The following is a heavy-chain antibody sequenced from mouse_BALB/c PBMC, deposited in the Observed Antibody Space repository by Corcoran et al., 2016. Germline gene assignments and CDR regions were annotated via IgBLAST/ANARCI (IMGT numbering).Heavy chain of an antibody. Sequence: QIQLVQSGPELKKHGETVKISCKASGYTFTNYGMNWVQQAPGQGLKWMGWINTYTGEPTYADDFKGRFAFSLETAASTAYLQINNLKNEDTATYFCARKDGRYAMDYWGQGTSVTVSS. CDR1: GYTFTNYG. CDR2: INTYTGEP. D-gene: IGHD2-3*01. J-gene: IGHJ4*01. V-gene: IGHV9-3-1*01. CDR3: ARKDGRYAMDY.